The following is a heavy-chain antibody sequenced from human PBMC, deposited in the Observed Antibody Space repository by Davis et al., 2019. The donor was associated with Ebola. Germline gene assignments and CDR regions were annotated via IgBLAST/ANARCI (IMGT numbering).Heavy chain of an antibody. J-gene: IGHJ4*02. CDR2: INPSGGST. Sequence: AASAKVSCKASAYTFTSYYMHWVRHAPGQGLEWMGIINPSGGSTSYAQKFQGRVTMTRDTSTSTVYMELSSLRSEDTAVYYCARYLAALGLFDYWGQGTLVTVSS. CDR3: ARYLAALGLFDY. V-gene: IGHV1-46*01. CDR1: AYTFTSYY. D-gene: IGHD6-6*01.